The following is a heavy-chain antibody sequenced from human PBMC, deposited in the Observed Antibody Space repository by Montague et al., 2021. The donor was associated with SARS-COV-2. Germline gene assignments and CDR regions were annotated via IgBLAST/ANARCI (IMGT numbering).Heavy chain of an antibody. CDR1: SGSISSYY. CDR3: AWGAGYSSSWYLALEI. Sequence: SETLSLTCTVSSGSISSYYWSWIWQPPGTGLERIGYIYYSGSTNYNPPLKSRVTISVETCKNQFSLKLSSVTAADTAVYYCAWGAGYSSSWYLALEIWGQGTMVTVSS. D-gene: IGHD6-13*01. CDR2: IYYSGST. V-gene: IGHV4-59*01. J-gene: IGHJ3*02.